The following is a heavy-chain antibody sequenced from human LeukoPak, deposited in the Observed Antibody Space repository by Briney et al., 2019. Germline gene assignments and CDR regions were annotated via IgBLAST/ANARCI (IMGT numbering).Heavy chain of an antibody. CDR3: AKGDWFDP. V-gene: IGHV3-21*04. Sequence: PGGSLRLSCAASGFTFSSYDMNWVRQAPGKGLEWVSSISSSSTYIYYADSVKGRFTISRDNAKNSLYLQMNSLRAEDTALYYCAKGDWFDPWGQGTLVTVSS. J-gene: IGHJ5*02. CDR1: GFTFSSYD. CDR2: ISSSSTYI.